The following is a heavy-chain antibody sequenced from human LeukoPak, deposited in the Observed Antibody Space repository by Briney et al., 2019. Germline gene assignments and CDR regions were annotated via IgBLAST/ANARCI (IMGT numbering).Heavy chain of an antibody. CDR2: IIPIFGTA. Sequence: SVKVSCKASGGTFSSYAISWVRQAPGQGLEWMGRIIPIFGTANYAQKFQCRVTITTDESTSTAYMELSSLRSEDTAVYYCARDDGYYYYYYMDVWGKGTTVTVSS. J-gene: IGHJ6*03. V-gene: IGHV1-69*05. CDR3: ARDDGYYYYYYMDV. CDR1: GGTFSSYA.